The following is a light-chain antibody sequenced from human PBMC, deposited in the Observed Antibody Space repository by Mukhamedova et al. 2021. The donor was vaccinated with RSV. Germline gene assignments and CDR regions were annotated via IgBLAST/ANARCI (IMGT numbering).Light chain of an antibody. CDR3: QKYNSASRT. Sequence: WYQRRVHGQGPKLLIYGASTLQSGVPSRFSGSGSGTDFTLTINSLQPEDVATYYCQKYNSASRTFGQGTKVEIK. V-gene: IGKV1-27*01. CDR2: GAS. J-gene: IGKJ1*01.